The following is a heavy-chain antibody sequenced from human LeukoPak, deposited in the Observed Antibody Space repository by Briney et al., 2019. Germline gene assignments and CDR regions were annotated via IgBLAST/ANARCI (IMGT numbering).Heavy chain of an antibody. J-gene: IGHJ4*02. CDR3: ARGRVRRYYYDSSGYRTPFDY. V-gene: IGHV1-2*02. Sequence: ASVKVSCKASGYTFTVYYMHWVRQAPGQGLEWMGWINPNSGGTNYAQKFQGRVTMTRDTSISTAYMELSRLSSVPAADTAVYYCARGRVRRYYYDSSGYRTPFDYWGQGTLVTVSS. CDR1: GYTFTVYY. D-gene: IGHD3-22*01. CDR2: INPNSGGT.